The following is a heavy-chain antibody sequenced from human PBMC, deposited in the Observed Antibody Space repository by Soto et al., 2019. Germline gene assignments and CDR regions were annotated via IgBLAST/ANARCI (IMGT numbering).Heavy chain of an antibody. D-gene: IGHD2-15*01. CDR1: GDSISSGGYY. CDR2: IYYSGTT. Sequence: QVQLQESGPGLVKPSQTLSLTCTVSGDSISSGGYYWSWIRQHPGKGLEWIGYIYYSGTTYYNPSLKSRVTISVDTSKNQFSLNLISVTAADTAVYYCARRNPGNSGGKLFDYWGQGTLVTVSS. V-gene: IGHV4-31*03. CDR3: ARRNPGNSGGKLFDY. J-gene: IGHJ4*02.